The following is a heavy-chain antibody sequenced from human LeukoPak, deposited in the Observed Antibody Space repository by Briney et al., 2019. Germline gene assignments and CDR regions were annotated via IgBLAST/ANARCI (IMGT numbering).Heavy chain of an antibody. Sequence: SVKVSCKAAGGTFSSYAISWVRQAPGQGLEWMGRIIPILGIANYAQKFQGRVTITADKSTRTAYMELSRLRSEDTAVYYCTRDVPLWGFGELLGAFDIWGQGTMVTVSS. CDR2: IIPILGIA. J-gene: IGHJ3*02. V-gene: IGHV1-69*04. CDR3: TRDVPLWGFGELLGAFDI. CDR1: GGTFSSYA. D-gene: IGHD3-10*01.